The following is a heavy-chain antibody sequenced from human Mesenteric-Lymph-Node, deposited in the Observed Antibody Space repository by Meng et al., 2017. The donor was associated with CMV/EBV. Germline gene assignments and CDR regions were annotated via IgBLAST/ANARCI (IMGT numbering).Heavy chain of an antibody. Sequence: QLQLQESGPGLVKPSDTLSLTCPVPAGSISSSSYYWGWIRQPPGKGLEWIGSIYYSGSTYYNPSLKSRVTISVDTSKNQFSLKLSSVTAADTAVYYCARPHYYGSGSSPWFDPWGQGTLVTVSS. CDR2: IYYSGST. CDR3: ARPHYYGSGSSPWFDP. V-gene: IGHV4-39*01. CDR1: AGSISSSSYY. J-gene: IGHJ5*02. D-gene: IGHD3-10*01.